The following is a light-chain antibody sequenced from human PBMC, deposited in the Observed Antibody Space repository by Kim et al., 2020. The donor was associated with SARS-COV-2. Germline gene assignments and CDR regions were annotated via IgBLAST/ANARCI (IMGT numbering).Light chain of an antibody. CDR2: EVN. Sequence: QSALTQPASVSGSPGQSITISCTGTNSDVGSYNLVSWYQQHPGKAPKLMIYEVNNRPSGVSDRFSGSKSGNTASLTISGLRAEDEADFYCSSYAGSGLGVFGGGTQLTV. V-gene: IGLV2-23*02. J-gene: IGLJ3*02. CDR3: SSYAGSGLGV. CDR1: NSDVGSYNL.